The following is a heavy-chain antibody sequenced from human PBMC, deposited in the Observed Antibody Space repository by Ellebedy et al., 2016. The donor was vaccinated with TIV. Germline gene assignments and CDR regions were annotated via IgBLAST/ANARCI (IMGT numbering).Heavy chain of an antibody. Sequence: MPSETLSLTCTVSGDSIGNSYWTWIRQPPGKGLEWIGNIRSSATTNYNPSLKSRVTISLDSSKNQFSLSLKSVTAADTAVYYCARHPQRYSGYDNWFDPWGQGTLVTVSS. D-gene: IGHD5-12*01. V-gene: IGHV4-59*08. CDR2: IRSSATT. CDR3: ARHPQRYSGYDNWFDP. CDR1: GDSIGNSY. J-gene: IGHJ5*02.